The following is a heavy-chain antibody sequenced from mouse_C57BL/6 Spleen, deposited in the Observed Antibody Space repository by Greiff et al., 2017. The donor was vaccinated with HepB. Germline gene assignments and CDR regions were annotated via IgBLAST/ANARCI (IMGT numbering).Heavy chain of an antibody. CDR2: INPNNGGT. V-gene: IGHV1-26*01. J-gene: IGHJ3*01. CDR1: GYTFTDYY. CDR3: ARGGGNPFAY. D-gene: IGHD2-1*01. Sequence: VQLQQSGPELVTPGASVKISCKASGYTFTDYYMNWVKQSHGKSLEWIGDINPNNGGTSYNQKFKGKATLTVDKSSSTAYMELRSLTSEDSAVYYCARGGGNPFAYWGQGTLVTVSA.